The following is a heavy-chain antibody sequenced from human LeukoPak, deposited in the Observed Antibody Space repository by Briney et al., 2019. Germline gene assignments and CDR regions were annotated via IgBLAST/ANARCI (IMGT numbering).Heavy chain of an antibody. CDR1: GGSISSGGYY. V-gene: IGHV4-31*03. Sequence: NPSQTLSLTCTVSGGSISSGGYYWSWLRQHPGKGLEWIGYIYYSGSTYYNPSLKRRVTISVDTSKNQFSLKLSSVTAADTAVYYCARESPHGGMDVWGQGTRVTVSS. J-gene: IGHJ6*02. CDR3: ARESPHGGMDV. CDR2: IYYSGST.